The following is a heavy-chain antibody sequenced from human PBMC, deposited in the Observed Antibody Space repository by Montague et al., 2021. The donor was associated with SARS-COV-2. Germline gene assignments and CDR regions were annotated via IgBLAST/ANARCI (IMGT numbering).Heavy chain of an antibody. Sequence: SETLSLTCTMSGGSNASEDWNWTRLNPRNRTESNGYVYYNGNTKYNPSLQSRVTISIDTSENQFSLRLNSVTAADTAVYFCARGWAFDPWGQGRLVTVSS. CDR1: GGSNASED. D-gene: IGHD6-19*01. CDR2: VYYNGNT. CDR3: ARGWAFDP. V-gene: IGHV4-59*08. J-gene: IGHJ3*01.